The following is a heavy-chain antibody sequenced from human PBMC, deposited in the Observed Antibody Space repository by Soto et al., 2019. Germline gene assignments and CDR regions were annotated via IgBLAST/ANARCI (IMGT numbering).Heavy chain of an antibody. J-gene: IGHJ6*03. D-gene: IGHD3-10*01. CDR1: GYTFTSYY. CDR3: ARDFRGSGSDYNGAYYYYYYMDV. CDR2: INPSGGST. Sequence: ASVKVSCKASGYTFTSYYMHWVRQAPGQGLEWMGIINPSGGSTSYAQKFQGRVTMTRDTSTSTVYMELSSLRSEDTAVYYCARDFRGSGSDYNGAYYYYYYMDVWGKGTTVTVSS. V-gene: IGHV1-46*03.